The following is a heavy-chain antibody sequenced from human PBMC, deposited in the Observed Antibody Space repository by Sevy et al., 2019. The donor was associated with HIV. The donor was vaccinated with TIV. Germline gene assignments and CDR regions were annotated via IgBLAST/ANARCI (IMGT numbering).Heavy chain of an antibody. CDR3: ATGLGKSDFDY. Sequence: GGSLRLSCAASGFTFSNAWMSWVRQAPGKGLEWVGRIKSKTDGGTRDLAAPVKGRLTISRDDSGNTLYLQMNSLKIEDTGVYYCATGLGKSDFDYWGQGTLVTVSS. D-gene: IGHD3-9*01. CDR2: IKSKTDGGTR. J-gene: IGHJ4*02. V-gene: IGHV3-15*05. CDR1: GFTFSNAW.